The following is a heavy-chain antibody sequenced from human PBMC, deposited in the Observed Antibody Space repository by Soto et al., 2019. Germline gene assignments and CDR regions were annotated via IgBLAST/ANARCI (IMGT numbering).Heavy chain of an antibody. V-gene: IGHV1-69*05. CDR2: IIPIFGTA. CDR3: XXXXXXXXXXXXXXMDV. J-gene: IGHJ6*02. Sequence: QVQLVQSGAEVKKPGSSVKVSCKASGGTFSSYAISWVRQAPGQGLEWMGGIIPIFGTANYAQKFQGRVXXXXXXXXXXXXXXXXXXXXXXXXXXXXXXXXXXXXXXXXXXMDVWGQGTTVTVSS. CDR1: GGTFSSYA.